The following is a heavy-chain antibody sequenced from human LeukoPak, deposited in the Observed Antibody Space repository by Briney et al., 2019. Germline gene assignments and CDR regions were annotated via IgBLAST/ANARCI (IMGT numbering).Heavy chain of an antibody. V-gene: IGHV4-59*01. CDR3: ARGPTKNYFDY. CDR2: IYYSGST. CDR1: GGSINSYY. Sequence: SETLSLTCTVSGGSINSYYWSWIRQPPGKGLEWIGYIYYSGSTNYNPSLKSRVTISIDMFKNQFSLKLRSVTAADTAVYYCARGPTKNYFDYWGQGTLVTVSS. J-gene: IGHJ4*02.